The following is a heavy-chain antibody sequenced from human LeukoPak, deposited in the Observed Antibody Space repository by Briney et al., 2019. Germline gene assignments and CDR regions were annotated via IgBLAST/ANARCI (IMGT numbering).Heavy chain of an antibody. J-gene: IGHJ4*02. CDR2: INHSGST. CDR1: GGSFSGYY. V-gene: IGHV4-34*01. Sequence: SETLSLTCAVYGGSFSGYYWSWIRQPPGKGLEWIGEINHSGSTNYNPSLKSRVTISVDTSKNQFSLKLSSVTAADPAVYYCARWSSGWYGVDYWGQGTLVTVSS. D-gene: IGHD6-19*01. CDR3: ARWSSGWYGVDY.